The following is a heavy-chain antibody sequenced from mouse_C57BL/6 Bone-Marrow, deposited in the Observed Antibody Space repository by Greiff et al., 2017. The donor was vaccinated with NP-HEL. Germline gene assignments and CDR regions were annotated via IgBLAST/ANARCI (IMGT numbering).Heavy chain of an antibody. J-gene: IGHJ4*01. V-gene: IGHV1-84*01. CDR3: ARDEKLCPDYNALDY. CDR1: GYTFTDYY. D-gene: IGHD1-1*02. Sequence: QVQLQQSGPELVQPGASVKISCKASGYTFTDYYINWVKQRPGQGLEWIGWIYPGSGNTKYNEKFKGKATLTVDTSSSTAYMQLSRLTSEDSAVYFCARDEKLCPDYNALDYWGQGTSVTASS. CDR2: IYPGSGNT.